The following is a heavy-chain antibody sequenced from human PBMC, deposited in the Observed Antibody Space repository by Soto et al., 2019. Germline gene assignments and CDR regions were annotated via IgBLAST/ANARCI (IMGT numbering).Heavy chain of an antibody. V-gene: IGHV1-24*01. D-gene: IGHD6-13*01. CDR2: FDPEDGET. Sequence: QVQLVQSGAEVKKPGASVKVSCKVSGYTLTELSMHWVRQAPGKGLEWMGGFDPEDGETIYAQKFQGRVTMTEDTSTDPAYMELSSLRSEDTAVYYCATVISLRAAAGNDAFDIWGQGTMVTVSS. CDR1: GYTLTELS. CDR3: ATVISLRAAAGNDAFDI. J-gene: IGHJ3*02.